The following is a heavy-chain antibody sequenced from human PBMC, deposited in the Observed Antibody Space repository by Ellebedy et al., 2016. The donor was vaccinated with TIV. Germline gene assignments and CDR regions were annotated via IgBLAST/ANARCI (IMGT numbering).Heavy chain of an antibody. CDR2: ISSDGSDT. Sequence: GESLKISCAASGFSISSHRMHWVRQAAGKGLVWVSHISSDGSDTSYADSVKGRFIISRDNAENTLDLQMSSLRAEDTALCYCARHSGGHGFDIWGQGTMVTVSP. CDR1: GFSISSHR. D-gene: IGHD2-21*01. V-gene: IGHV3-74*01. CDR3: ARHSGGHGFDI. J-gene: IGHJ3*02.